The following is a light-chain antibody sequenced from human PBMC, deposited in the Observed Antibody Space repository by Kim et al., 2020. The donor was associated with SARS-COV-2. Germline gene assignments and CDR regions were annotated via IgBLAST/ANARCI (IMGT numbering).Light chain of an antibody. CDR1: QSISSY. CDR2: DAS. V-gene: IGKV3-11*01. CDR3: QQRSNWPIT. Sequence: SSAGERATLSCRASQSISSYLAWYQQKPGQAPRLLIYDASNRATGIPARFSGSGSGTDFTLTISSLEPEDFAVYYCQQRSNWPITFGQGTRLEIK. J-gene: IGKJ5*01.